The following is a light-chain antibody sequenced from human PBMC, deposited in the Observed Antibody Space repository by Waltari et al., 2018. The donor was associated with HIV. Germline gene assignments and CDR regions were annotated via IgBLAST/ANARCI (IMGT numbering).Light chain of an antibody. CDR3: QQYGSSIT. J-gene: IGKJ5*01. CDR1: QSVSSSY. Sequence: EIVLTQSPGTLSLSPGERATLSCRASQSVSSSYLAWYQQKPGQAPRLLSYGASSRGTGIPDRFSGSGSGTDFTLTIRRLEPEDFAVYYCQQYGSSITFGQGTRLEIK. V-gene: IGKV3-20*01. CDR2: GAS.